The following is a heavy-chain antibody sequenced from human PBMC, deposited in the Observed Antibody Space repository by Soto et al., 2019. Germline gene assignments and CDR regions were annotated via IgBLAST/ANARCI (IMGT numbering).Heavy chain of an antibody. CDR3: AKDATYHTA. D-gene: IGHD2-2*01. Sequence: ESGGGLVQPGGSLRLSCAPSGFTFSIYTVSWVRQSPGKGLEWVSSISGSGENTYYADSVKGRFTISRDNSKNTVYLQMNSLRAEDTAIYYCAKDATYHTAWGQGALVTVSS. J-gene: IGHJ5*02. CDR1: GFTFSIYT. V-gene: IGHV3-23*01. CDR2: ISGSGENT.